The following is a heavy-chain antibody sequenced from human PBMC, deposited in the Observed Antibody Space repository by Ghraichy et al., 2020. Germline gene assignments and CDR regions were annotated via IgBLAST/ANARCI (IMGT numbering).Heavy chain of an antibody. Sequence: VKVSCKASGYTFTGYYMHWVRQAPGQGLEWMGWINPNSGGTNYAQKFQGRVTMTRDTSISTAYMELSRLRSDDTAVYYCARLVNARQRGTINDYWGQGTLVTVSS. CDR3: ARLVNARQRGTINDY. CDR1: GYTFTGYY. D-gene: IGHD2-15*01. J-gene: IGHJ4*02. V-gene: IGHV1-2*02. CDR2: INPNSGGT.